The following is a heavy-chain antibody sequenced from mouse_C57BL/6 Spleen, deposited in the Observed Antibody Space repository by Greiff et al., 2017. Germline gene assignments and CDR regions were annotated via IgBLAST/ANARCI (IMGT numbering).Heavy chain of an antibody. CDR1: GYAFSSYW. CDR3: AREGNSPFAY. CDR2: IYPGDGDT. J-gene: IGHJ3*01. D-gene: IGHD2-1*01. V-gene: IGHV1-80*01. Sequence: VKLQESGAELVKPGASVKISCKASGYAFSSYWMHWVKQRPGKGLEWIGQIYPGDGDTNYNGKFKGKATLTADKSSSTAYMQLSSLTSEDSAVYFCAREGNSPFAYWGQGTLVTVSA.